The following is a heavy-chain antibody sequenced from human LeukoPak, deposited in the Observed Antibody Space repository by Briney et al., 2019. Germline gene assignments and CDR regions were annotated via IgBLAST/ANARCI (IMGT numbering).Heavy chain of an antibody. CDR1: GFTFSTYW. V-gene: IGHV3-7*03. J-gene: IGHJ6*03. CDR3: AKGGYDLDYYMDV. Sequence: GGSLRLSCAASGFTFSTYWMTWVRQAPGTGLELVANIKEDGSEKYYVDSVKGRFTISRDSAKNSLYLQMNSLRAEDTALYYCAKGGYDLDYYMDVWGKGATVT. CDR2: IKEDGSEK. D-gene: IGHD5-12*01.